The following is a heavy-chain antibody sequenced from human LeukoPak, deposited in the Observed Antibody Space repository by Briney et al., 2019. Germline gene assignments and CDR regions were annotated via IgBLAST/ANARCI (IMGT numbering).Heavy chain of an antibody. D-gene: IGHD2-2*01. Sequence: GASVKVSCKVSGYTLTELSMHWVRQAPGKGLEWMGGFDPADGETIYAQKFQGRVSTTEDTSTDTAYMELSSLRSEDTAVYYCANLLLEIAVGSGVHGRDVWGQGTTVTVSS. CDR3: ANLLLEIAVGSGVHGRDV. CDR2: FDPADGET. CDR1: GYTLTELS. V-gene: IGHV1-24*01. J-gene: IGHJ6*02.